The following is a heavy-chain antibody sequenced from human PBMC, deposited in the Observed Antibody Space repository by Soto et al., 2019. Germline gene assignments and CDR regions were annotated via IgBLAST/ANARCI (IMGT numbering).Heavy chain of an antibody. CDR1: GFTFNDCY. D-gene: IGHD1-1*01. CDR3: GTDARHTNGARLDY. J-gene: IGHJ4*02. Sequence: EVQLVESGGGLVKPGGSLRLSCAASGFTFNDCYMTWVRQAPGKGLEWVGRIKSKSHGGTIDYAAPGKGRFTISRDDSKETLYLQIDSLKTEDTAVYFCGTDARHTNGARLDYWGQGTLVTVSS. CDR2: IKSKSHGGTI. V-gene: IGHV3-15*01.